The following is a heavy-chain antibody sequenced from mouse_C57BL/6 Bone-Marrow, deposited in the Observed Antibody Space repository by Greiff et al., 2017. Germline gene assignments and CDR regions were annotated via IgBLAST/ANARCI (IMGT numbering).Heavy chain of an antibody. V-gene: IGHV1-80*01. CDR1: GYAFSSYW. CDR3: ARRGYYGSSRYWYFDV. Sequence: VQLQQSGAELVKPGASVKISCKASGYAFSSYWLNWVKQRPGTGLEWIGQIYPGDGDTNYNGKFKGKATLTADKSSSTAYMQLSSLTSEDSAVYFCARRGYYGSSRYWYFDVWGTGTTVTVSS. CDR2: IYPGDGDT. J-gene: IGHJ1*03. D-gene: IGHD1-1*01.